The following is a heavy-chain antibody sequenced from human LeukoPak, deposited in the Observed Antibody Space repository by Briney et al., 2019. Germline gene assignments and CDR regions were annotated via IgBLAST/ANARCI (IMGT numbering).Heavy chain of an antibody. D-gene: IGHD3-22*01. Sequence: GGSLRLSCAASGFTLSSYSMNWVRQAPGKGLEWVSSITSSSSYIYYADSVKGRFTISRDNSKNTLYLQMNSLRAEDTAVYYCAKDIPTYYYDSSGAFDYWGQGTLVTVSS. CDR3: AKDIPTYYYDSSGAFDY. CDR1: GFTLSSYS. J-gene: IGHJ4*02. V-gene: IGHV3-21*04. CDR2: ITSSSSYI.